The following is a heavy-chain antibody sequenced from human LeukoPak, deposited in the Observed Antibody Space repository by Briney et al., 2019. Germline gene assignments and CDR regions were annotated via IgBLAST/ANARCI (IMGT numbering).Heavy chain of an antibody. J-gene: IGHJ5*02. D-gene: IGHD3-10*01. Sequence: GASVKVSCKASGYTFTSYDINWVRQATGQGLEWMGWINPNSGNTGYAQKFQGRVTMTRNTSISTAYMELSSLRSEDTAVYYCARGGNYYGSGSYYNGEWFDPWGQGTLVTVSS. V-gene: IGHV1-8*01. CDR3: ARGGNYYGSGSYYNGEWFDP. CDR2: INPNSGNT. CDR1: GYTFTSYD.